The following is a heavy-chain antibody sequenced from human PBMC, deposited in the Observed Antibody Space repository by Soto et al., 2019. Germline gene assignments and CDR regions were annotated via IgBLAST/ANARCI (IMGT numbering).Heavy chain of an antibody. Sequence: QVQLVQSGAEVKEPGASVKVSCKPSGYTFTRNGISWVRQAPGQGLEWVGWISTNSGNTDYAQKLQGRVTLTTDTSTTTAYLELRSLRSDDTAVYYCARDKDYMLDYWGQGPLVTVSS. CDR3: ARDKDYMLDY. J-gene: IGHJ4*02. D-gene: IGHD4-4*01. CDR1: GYTFTRNG. V-gene: IGHV1-18*01. CDR2: ISTNSGNT.